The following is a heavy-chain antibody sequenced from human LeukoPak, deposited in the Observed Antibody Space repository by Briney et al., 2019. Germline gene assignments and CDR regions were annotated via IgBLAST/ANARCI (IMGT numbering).Heavy chain of an antibody. V-gene: IGHV3-23*01. J-gene: IGHJ4*02. CDR1: GFTFSSYG. CDR2: VSGSGDST. CDR3: ARDRMVVAATLGYFDY. D-gene: IGHD2-15*01. Sequence: GGSLRLSCAASGFTFSSYGMSWVRQAPGKGLEWVSAVSGSGDSTYYADSVKGRFTISRDNSKNTLYLQMNSLRAEDTAVYYCARDRMVVAATLGYFDYWGQGTLVTVSS.